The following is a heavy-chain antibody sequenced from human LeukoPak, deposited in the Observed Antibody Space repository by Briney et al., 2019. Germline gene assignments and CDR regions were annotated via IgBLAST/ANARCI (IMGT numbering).Heavy chain of an antibody. J-gene: IGHJ4*02. CDR2: ISAYNGNT. V-gene: IGHV1-18*01. CDR1: GYIFTSYG. Sequence: ASGKVACKASGYIFTSYGTSWERQVPGQWLEWKGWISAYNGNTNYAQKLQGRVTMTTDTSTSTAYMELRSLRSDDTAVYYCAREGTVTTSYFDYWGQGTLVTVSS. CDR3: AREGTVTTSYFDY. D-gene: IGHD4-17*01.